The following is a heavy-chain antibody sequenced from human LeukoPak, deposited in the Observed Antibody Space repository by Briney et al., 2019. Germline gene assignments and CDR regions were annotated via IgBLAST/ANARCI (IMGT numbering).Heavy chain of an antibody. V-gene: IGHV3-30*02. D-gene: IGHD4-11*01. J-gene: IGHJ4*02. Sequence: GGSLRLSCAATGFTFSSYGMHWVRQAPGKGLEWVAFIRYDGSNKYYADSVKGRFTISRDNSKNTLYLQMNSLRAEDTAVYYCAKDPTSRCYFDYWGQGTLVTVSS. CDR3: AKDPTSRCYFDY. CDR1: GFTFSSYG. CDR2: IRYDGSNK.